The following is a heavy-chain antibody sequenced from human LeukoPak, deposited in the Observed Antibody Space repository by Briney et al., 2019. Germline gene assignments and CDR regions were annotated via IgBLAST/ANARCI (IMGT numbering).Heavy chain of an antibody. CDR2: INSDGSST. CDR3: ARGSVAARPSYYYYMDV. Sequence: GGSLRLSCAASGFTFSSYWMHWVRQAPGKGLVWVSRINSDGSSTSYADSVKGRFTISRDNAKNTLYPQMNSLRAEDTAVYYCARGSVAARPSYYYYMDVWGKGTTVTVSS. D-gene: IGHD6-6*01. J-gene: IGHJ6*03. CDR1: GFTFSSYW. V-gene: IGHV3-74*01.